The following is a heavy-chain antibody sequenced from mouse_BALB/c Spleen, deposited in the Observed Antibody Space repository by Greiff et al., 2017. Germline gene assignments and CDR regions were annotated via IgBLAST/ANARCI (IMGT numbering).Heavy chain of an antibody. D-gene: IGHD3-1*01. Sequence: VQLKESGPGLVKPSQSLSLTCTVTGYSITSDYAWNWIRQFPGNKLEWMGYISYSGSTSYNPSLKSRISITRDTSKNQFFLQLNSVTTEDTATYYCARGAARATGAWFAYWGQGTLVTVSA. V-gene: IGHV3-2*02. J-gene: IGHJ3*01. CDR2: ISYSGST. CDR1: GYSITSDYA. CDR3: ARGAARATGAWFAY.